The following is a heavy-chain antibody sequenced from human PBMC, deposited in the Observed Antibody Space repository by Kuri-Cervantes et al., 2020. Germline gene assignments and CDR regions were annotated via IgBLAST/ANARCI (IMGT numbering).Heavy chain of an antibody. D-gene: IGHD6-13*01. CDR2: ISYSGST. V-gene: IGHV4-59*01. J-gene: IGHJ4*02. Sequence: ESLKISCTVSGDSISGYYWNWIRQPPGKGLEWIGYISYSGSTNYNPSLKSRVTISVDKSKNQFSLKLSSVTAADTAVYYCAREWDNRWYVSNFDYWGQGTLVTVSS. CDR3: AREWDNRWYVSNFDY. CDR1: GDSISGYY.